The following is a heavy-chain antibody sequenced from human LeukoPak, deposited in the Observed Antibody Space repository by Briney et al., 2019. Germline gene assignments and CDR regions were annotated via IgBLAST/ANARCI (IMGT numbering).Heavy chain of an antibody. V-gene: IGHV3-74*01. CDR3: ARDRHPYYDFWSGYPNDDAFDI. D-gene: IGHD3-3*01. CDR2: INSDGSST. CDR1: GFTFSSYW. J-gene: IGHJ3*02. Sequence: GGSLRLSCAASGFTFSSYWMHWVRQAPGKGLVWVSRINSDGSSTSYADSVKGRFTISRDDAKDTLYLQMNSLRAEDTAVYYCARDRHPYYDFWSGYPNDDAFDIWGQGTMVTVSS.